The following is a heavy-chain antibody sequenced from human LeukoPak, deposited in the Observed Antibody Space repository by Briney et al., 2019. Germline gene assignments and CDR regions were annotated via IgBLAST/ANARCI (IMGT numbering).Heavy chain of an antibody. J-gene: IGHJ6*02. D-gene: IGHD6-19*01. CDR3: ARQEWLVRRFYYYYGMDV. V-gene: IGHV4-39*01. CDR2: IYYSGST. Sequence: SQTLSLTCTVSGGSISRGGYYWSWIRQPPGKGLEWIGSIYYSGSTYYNPSLKSRVTISVDTSKNQFSLKLSSVTAADTAVYYCARQEWLVRRFYYYYGMDVWGQGTTVTVSS. CDR1: GGSISRGGYY.